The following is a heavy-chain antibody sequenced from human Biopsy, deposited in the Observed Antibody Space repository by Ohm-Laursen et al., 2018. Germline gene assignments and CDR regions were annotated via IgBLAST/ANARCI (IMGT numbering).Heavy chain of an antibody. D-gene: IGHD2-21*01. CDR1: GFTFSSCD. Sequence: GSLRLSCTASGFTFSSCDMTWVRQAPGKGLEWVSTITGSGDNTYYADSVKGRFTISRDNSRNTLYLQMNSLRAEDTAVYFCTNHYCGGITCLTNFWGQGTLVTVSS. V-gene: IGHV3-23*01. CDR2: ITGSGDNT. CDR3: TNHYCGGITCLTNF. J-gene: IGHJ4*02.